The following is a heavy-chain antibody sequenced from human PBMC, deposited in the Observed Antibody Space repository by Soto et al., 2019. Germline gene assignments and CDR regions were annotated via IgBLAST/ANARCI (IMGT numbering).Heavy chain of an antibody. CDR3: ARAGYSSSWRPFDY. CDR1: GGTFSSYT. D-gene: IGHD6-13*01. V-gene: IGHV1-69*02. Sequence: QVQLVQSGAEVKKPGSSVKVSCKASGGTFSSYTISWVRQAPGQGLEWMGRIIPILGIANYAQKFQGRVTITADKFXSTAYMELSSLRSEDTAVYYCARAGYSSSWRPFDYWGQGTLVTVSS. J-gene: IGHJ4*02. CDR2: IIPILGIA.